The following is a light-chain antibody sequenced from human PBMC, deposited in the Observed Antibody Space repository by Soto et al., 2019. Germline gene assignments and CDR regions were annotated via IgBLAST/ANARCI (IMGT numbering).Light chain of an antibody. V-gene: IGLV2-23*01. J-gene: IGLJ2*01. CDR3: CSYAGSSTHVI. CDR1: SSDVGSYNV. CDR2: EGR. Sequence: QSVLTQPASVSGSPGQSITISCTGTSSDVGSYNVVSWYQQHPGKAPKLMIYEGRKRPSGISNRFSGSKSGNTASLTISGLQAEDEADYYCCSYAGSSTHVIFGGGTKLTVL.